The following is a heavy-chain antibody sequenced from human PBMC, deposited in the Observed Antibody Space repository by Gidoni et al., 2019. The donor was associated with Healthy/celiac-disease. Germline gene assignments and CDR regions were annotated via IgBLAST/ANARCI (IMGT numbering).Heavy chain of an antibody. CDR2: IWYDGSNK. Sequence: KGLEWVAVIWYDGSNKYYADSVKGRFTISRDNSKNTLYLQMNSLRAEDTAVYYCARPQLRGMTGGFDYWGQGTLVTVSS. D-gene: IGHD6-13*01. CDR3: ARPQLRGMTGGFDY. J-gene: IGHJ4*02. V-gene: IGHV3-33*01.